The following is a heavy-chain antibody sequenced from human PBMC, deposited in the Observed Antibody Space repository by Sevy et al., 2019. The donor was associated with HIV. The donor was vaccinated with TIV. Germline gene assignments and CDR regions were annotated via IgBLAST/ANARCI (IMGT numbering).Heavy chain of an antibody. J-gene: IGHJ4*02. D-gene: IGHD3-16*02. V-gene: IGHV3-30*04. CDR3: VREGRNYEYVWGTYHSGF. Sequence: GGSLRLSCVASGFSFNGYAMRWVRQAPGKGLEWLAVISYDGSVKYYTESVKGRFTISRDNTKNTLFLQLNSLRPEDTAVYYCVREGRNYEYVWGTYHSGFRAQGTLVTVSS. CDR1: GFSFNGYA. CDR2: ISYDGSVK.